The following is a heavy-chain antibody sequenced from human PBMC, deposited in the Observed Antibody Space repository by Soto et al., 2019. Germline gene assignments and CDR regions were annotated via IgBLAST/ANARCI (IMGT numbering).Heavy chain of an antibody. Sequence: RGSLRLSCSGCGFAFSGSTIHWVRQASGKGLEWVGRIRSKANSYATAYAASVKGRFVISRDDSKTTAYLQMSSLKIEDPAVYYCFSDTNFSYHGMDVWGKGTTVTVSS. J-gene: IGHJ6*04. CDR1: GFAFSGST. CDR3: FSDTNFSYHGMDV. CDR2: IRSKANSYAT. D-gene: IGHD3-3*02. V-gene: IGHV3-73*01.